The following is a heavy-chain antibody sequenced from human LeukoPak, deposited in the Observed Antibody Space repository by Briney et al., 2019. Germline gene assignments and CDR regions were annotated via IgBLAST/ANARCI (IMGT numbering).Heavy chain of an antibody. CDR3: AKAEGSMVRGVFPPYFDY. D-gene: IGHD3-10*01. J-gene: IGHJ4*02. V-gene: IGHV3-9*03. CDR2: ISWNSGSI. CDR1: GFTFDDYA. Sequence: PGGSLRLSCAASGFTFDDYAMHWVRQAPGKGLEWVSGISWNSGSIGYADPVKGRFTISRDNPKNSLYLQMNSLRAEDMALYYCAKAEGSMVRGVFPPYFDYWGQGTLVTVSS.